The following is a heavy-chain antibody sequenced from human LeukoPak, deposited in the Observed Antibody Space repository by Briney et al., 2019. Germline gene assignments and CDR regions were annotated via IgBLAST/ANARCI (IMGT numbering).Heavy chain of an antibody. J-gene: IGHJ4*02. CDR1: QFTFSSYA. Sequence: GGSLRLSCEASQFTFSSYAMTWVRQAPGKGLEWVSSISASGSLTYYTDSVKGRFTISRDNSKSILFLQMNSLTVEDTAVYYWAKGWFGETLHGPHDYWGQGAPVTVSS. CDR2: ISASGSLT. V-gene: IGHV3-23*01. CDR3: AKGWFGETLHGPHDY. D-gene: IGHD3-10*01.